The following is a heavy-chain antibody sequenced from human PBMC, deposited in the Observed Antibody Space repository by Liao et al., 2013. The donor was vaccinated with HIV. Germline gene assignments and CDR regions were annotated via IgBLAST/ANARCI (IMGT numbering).Heavy chain of an antibody. Sequence: QVQLQESGPGLVKPSQTLSLTCTVSNGSINSASYYWSWIRQPAGKGLEWIGRISTSGSTTYNPSLKSRVTISIDSSKNQFSLKLSSVTAADTAVYYCARVSYDVLTAYYSDYWGQGTLVTVSS. V-gene: IGHV4-61*02. CDR2: ISTSGST. CDR3: ARVSYDVLTAYYSDY. D-gene: IGHD3-9*01. J-gene: IGHJ4*02. CDR1: NGSINSASYY.